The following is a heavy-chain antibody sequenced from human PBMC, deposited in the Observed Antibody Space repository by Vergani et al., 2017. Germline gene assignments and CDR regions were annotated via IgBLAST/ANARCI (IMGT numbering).Heavy chain of an antibody. D-gene: IGHD3-9*01. J-gene: IGHJ4*02. CDR2: IIPIFGTA. CDR3: AGDEGYDILTGYQYDY. CDR1: GGTFSSYA. Sequence: QVQLVQSGAEVKKPGSSVKVSCKASGGTFSSYAISWVRQAPGQGLEWMGRIIPIFGTANYAQKFQGRVTITADESTSTAYMELSSLRSEDTAVYYCAGDEGYDILTGYQYDYWGQGTLVTVSS. V-gene: IGHV1-69*13.